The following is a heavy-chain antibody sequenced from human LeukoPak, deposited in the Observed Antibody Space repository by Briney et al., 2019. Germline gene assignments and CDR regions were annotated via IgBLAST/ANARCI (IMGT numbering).Heavy chain of an antibody. Sequence: GGSLRLYCAASGFTFSSYGMHWVRQASGKGLEWVAVISYDGSNKYYADSVKGRFTISRDNSKNTLYLQMNSLRAEDTAVYYCATSYGSGSYYYYYYYGMDVWGKGTTVTVSS. CDR2: ISYDGSNK. J-gene: IGHJ6*04. CDR3: ATSYGSGSYYYYYYYGMDV. V-gene: IGHV3-30*03. CDR1: GFTFSSYG. D-gene: IGHD3-10*01.